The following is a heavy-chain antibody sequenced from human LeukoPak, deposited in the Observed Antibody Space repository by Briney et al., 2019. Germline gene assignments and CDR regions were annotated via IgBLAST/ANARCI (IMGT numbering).Heavy chain of an antibody. J-gene: IGHJ3*02. CDR2: IYTSGST. D-gene: IGHD4-17*01. Sequence: PSETLSLTCTVSGGSISSYYWSWIRQPAGKGLEWIGRIYTSGSTNYNPSLKSRVTMSVDTSKNQFSLKLSSVTAADTAVYYCAREKGDYGDYVAFDIWGQGTMVTVSS. CDR3: AREKGDYGDYVAFDI. CDR1: GGSISSYY. V-gene: IGHV4-4*07.